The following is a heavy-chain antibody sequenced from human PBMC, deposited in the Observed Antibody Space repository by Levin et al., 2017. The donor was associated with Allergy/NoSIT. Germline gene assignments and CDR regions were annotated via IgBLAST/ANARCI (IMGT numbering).Heavy chain of an antibody. V-gene: IGHV3-30*18. J-gene: IGHJ4*02. D-gene: IGHD1-26*01. Sequence: GGSLRLSCAASGFTFSSYGMHWVRQAPGKGLEWVAVISYDGSNKYYADSVKGRFTISRDNSKNTLYLQMNSLRAEDTAVYYCAKDVSELDYWGQGTLVTVSS. CDR2: ISYDGSNK. CDR3: AKDVSELDY. CDR1: GFTFSSYG.